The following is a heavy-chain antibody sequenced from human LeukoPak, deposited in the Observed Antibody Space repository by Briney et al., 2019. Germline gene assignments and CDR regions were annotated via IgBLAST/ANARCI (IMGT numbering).Heavy chain of an antibody. J-gene: IGHJ4*02. CDR3: ATSPRYKQQLGYFDY. V-gene: IGHV3-30-3*01. CDR2: ISYDETNK. D-gene: IGHD6-13*01. Sequence: GGSLRLSCAASGLTFSSYAMHWVRQAPGKGLEWVAVISYDETNKYYADSVKGRFTISRDNSKNTLYLQMNSLRAEDTAVYYRATSPRYKQQLGYFDYWGQGTLVTVSS. CDR1: GLTFSSYA.